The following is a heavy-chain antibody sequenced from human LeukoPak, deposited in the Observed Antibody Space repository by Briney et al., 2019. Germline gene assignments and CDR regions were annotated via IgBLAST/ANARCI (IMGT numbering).Heavy chain of an antibody. J-gene: IGHJ4*02. CDR1: GFSFSDFW. D-gene: IGHD5-18*01. CDR2: IKQDGSEK. CDR3: ARAPPPVDTAMAHDY. V-gene: IGHV3-7*01. Sequence: PGGSLRLSCAASGFSFSDFWMTWVRQAPGKGLEWVANIKQDGSEKYSLDSVRGRFTISRDNDKTSVYLQMNSLRAEDTAVYYCARAPPPVDTAMAHDYWGQGTLVTVSS.